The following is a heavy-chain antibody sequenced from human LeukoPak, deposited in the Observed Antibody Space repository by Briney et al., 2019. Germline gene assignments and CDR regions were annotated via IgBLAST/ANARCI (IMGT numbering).Heavy chain of an antibody. V-gene: IGHV4-59*08. CDR1: GGSISSYY. CDR3: ARRGGRNPLKYFDH. Sequence: PSETLSLTCTGSGGSISSYYWSWIRQPPGKELEWIEYIYYSGSTNYNPSLKSRVTISVDTSKNQFSLKLSSVTAADTAVYYCARRGGRNPLKYFDHWGQGILVTVSS. J-gene: IGHJ4*02. D-gene: IGHD3-16*01. CDR2: IYYSGST.